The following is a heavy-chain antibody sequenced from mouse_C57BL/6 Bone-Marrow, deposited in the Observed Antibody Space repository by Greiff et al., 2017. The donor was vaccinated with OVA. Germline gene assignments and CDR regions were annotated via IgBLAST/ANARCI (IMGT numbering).Heavy chain of an antibody. D-gene: IGHD4-1*01. CDR2: ISNGGGST. CDR1: GFTFSDYY. V-gene: IGHV5-12*01. CDR3: ARHAPLTGKRGYFDV. Sequence: EVQGVESGGGLVQPGGSLKLSCAASGFTFSDYYMYWVRQTPEKRLEWVAYISNGGGSTYYPDTVKGRFTISRDNAKNTLYLQMSRLKAEDTAMYYCARHAPLTGKRGYFDVWGSGTTVTVSS. J-gene: IGHJ1*01.